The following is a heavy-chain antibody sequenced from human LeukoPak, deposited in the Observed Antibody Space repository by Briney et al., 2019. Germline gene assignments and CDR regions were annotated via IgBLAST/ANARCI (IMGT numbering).Heavy chain of an antibody. CDR1: GYAFTSYA. V-gene: IGHV1-18*01. CDR3: ARDSRSYFDY. J-gene: IGHJ4*02. CDR2: ISAYNGNT. Sequence: PGASVNLSCKASGYAFTSYAITWVRPAPGQGLEWMGWISAYNGNTNYTQKLQGRVTITTDTSTSTAYMELRSLRSDDTAVYYCARDSRSYFDYWGQGTLVTVSS.